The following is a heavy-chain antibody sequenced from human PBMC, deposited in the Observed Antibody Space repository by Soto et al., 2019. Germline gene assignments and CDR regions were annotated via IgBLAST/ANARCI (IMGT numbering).Heavy chain of an antibody. Sequence: VQLVESGGGLVEPGGSLRLSCATSGFNFKKFAMAWVRQAAGEGLEWVSGISCCGGSASYADSVKGRFSIARDDSKNTVSLQLNSLRVEDTAQYYCAKADGQQWLIPHLDNWGQGTLVTVS. V-gene: IGHV3-23*04. D-gene: IGHD6-19*01. CDR2: ISCCGGSA. J-gene: IGHJ4*02. CDR1: GFNFKKFA. CDR3: AKADGQQWLIPHLDN.